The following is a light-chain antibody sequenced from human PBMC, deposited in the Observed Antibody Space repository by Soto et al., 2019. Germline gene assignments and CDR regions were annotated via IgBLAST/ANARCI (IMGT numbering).Light chain of an antibody. V-gene: IGLV2-14*03. J-gene: IGLJ1*01. CDR3: SSYTSSSTRV. CDR1: SSDVGAYDY. CDR2: EVS. Sequence: LAQPASVSGSPGQSITISCTGTSSDVGAYDYVSWYQQHPDKAPKLMIYEVSNRPSGVSNRFSGSKSVNTATLTISGLQTEDEADYYCSSYTSSSTRVFGTGTKVTVL.